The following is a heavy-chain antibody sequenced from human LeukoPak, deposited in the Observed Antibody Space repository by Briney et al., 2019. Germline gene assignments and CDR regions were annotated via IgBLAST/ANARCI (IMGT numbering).Heavy chain of an antibody. V-gene: IGHV5-51*01. Sequence: GESLKISCKGSGYSVTSYWIGWVRQMPGKGLEWMGIIYPGDSDTRYSPSFQGQVTISADKSISTAYLQWSSLKASDTAMYYCARPLNWGSPMGAFDIWGQGTMVTVSS. CDR2: IYPGDSDT. CDR3: ARPLNWGSPMGAFDI. CDR1: GYSVTSYW. D-gene: IGHD7-27*01. J-gene: IGHJ3*02.